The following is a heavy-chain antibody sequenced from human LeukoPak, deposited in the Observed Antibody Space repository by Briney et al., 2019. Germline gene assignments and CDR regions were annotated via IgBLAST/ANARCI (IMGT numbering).Heavy chain of an antibody. CDR2: MNPNSGNT. CDR1: GYTFTNYG. CDR3: ARVGYTGGFDP. D-gene: IGHD3-16*02. J-gene: IGHJ5*02. Sequence: ASVKVSCKASGYTFTNYGISWVRQATGQGLEWMGWMNPNSGNTGYAQKFQGRVTMTRNTSISTAYMELSSLRSEDTAVYYCARVGYTGGFDPWGQGTLVTVSS. V-gene: IGHV1-8*02.